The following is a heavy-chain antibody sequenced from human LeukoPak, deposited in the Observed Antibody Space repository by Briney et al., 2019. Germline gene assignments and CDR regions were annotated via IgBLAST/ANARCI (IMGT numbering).Heavy chain of an antibody. CDR3: ARHFFERAGYYDSSGFDY. V-gene: IGHV4-59*01. J-gene: IGHJ4*02. D-gene: IGHD3-22*01. CDR1: GGSISSYY. Sequence: PSETLSLTCTVSGGSISSYYWSWIRQPPGKGLEWIGYIYYSGSTNYNPSLKSRVTISVDTSKNQFSLKLSSVTAADTAMYYCARHFFERAGYYDSSGFDYWGQGTLVTVSS. CDR2: IYYSGST.